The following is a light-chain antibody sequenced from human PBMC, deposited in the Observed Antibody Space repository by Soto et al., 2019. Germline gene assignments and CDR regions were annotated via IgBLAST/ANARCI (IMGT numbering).Light chain of an antibody. Sequence: QSALTQPRSVSGSPGQSVTISCTGTNSDVGGYDYVSWYQQHPGKAPKVMIYDVNRRPSGVPDRFSGSKSGNTASLRISGLQADDEADYYCCSYAGSITLAVFGGGTRLTVL. CDR3: CSYAGSITLAV. CDR1: NSDVGGYDY. CDR2: DVN. J-gene: IGLJ2*01. V-gene: IGLV2-11*01.